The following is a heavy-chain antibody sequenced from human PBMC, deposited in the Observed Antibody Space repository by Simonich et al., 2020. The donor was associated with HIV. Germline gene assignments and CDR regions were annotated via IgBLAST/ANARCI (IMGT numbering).Heavy chain of an antibody. J-gene: IGHJ4*02. V-gene: IGHV3-64*01. CDR3: ARGSVYDSSGSNFDY. Sequence: EVQLVESGGGLVQPGGSLRLSCAASGFTFSSYAMHWVRQAPGKGLEYVSAISSNGGSTDYANSVKGRFTISRDNSKNTLYLQMGSLRAEDMAVYYCARGSVYDSSGSNFDYWGQGTLVTVSS. CDR2: ISSNGGST. D-gene: IGHD3-22*01. CDR1: GFTFSSYA.